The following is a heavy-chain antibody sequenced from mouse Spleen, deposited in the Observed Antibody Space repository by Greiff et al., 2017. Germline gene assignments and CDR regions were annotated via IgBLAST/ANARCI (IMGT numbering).Heavy chain of an antibody. V-gene: IGHV5-17*01. D-gene: IGHD2-1*01. CDR2: ISSGSSTI. J-gene: IGHJ4*01. Sequence: EVQRVESGGGLVKPGGSLKLSCAASGFTFSDYGMHWVRQAPEKGLEWVAYISSGSSTIYYADTVKGRFTISRDNAKNTLFLQMTSLRSEDTAMYYCASNYPSYGMDYWGQGTSVTVSS. CDR3: ASNYPSYGMDY. CDR1: GFTFSDYG.